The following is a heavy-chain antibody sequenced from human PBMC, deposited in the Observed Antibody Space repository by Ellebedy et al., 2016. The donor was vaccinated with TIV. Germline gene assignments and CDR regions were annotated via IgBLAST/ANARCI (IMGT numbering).Heavy chain of an antibody. V-gene: IGHV3-9*01. D-gene: IGHD3-10*01. J-gene: IGHJ6*03. Sequence: SLKISXAASGFTFDDYAMHWVRQAPGKGLEWVSGISWNSGSIGYADSVKGRFTISRDTSKNTLYLQMNSLRVEDTAVYYCARDNYYGSGSYYYYYYMDVWGRGTTVTVSS. CDR2: ISWNSGSI. CDR1: GFTFDDYA. CDR3: ARDNYYGSGSYYYYYYMDV.